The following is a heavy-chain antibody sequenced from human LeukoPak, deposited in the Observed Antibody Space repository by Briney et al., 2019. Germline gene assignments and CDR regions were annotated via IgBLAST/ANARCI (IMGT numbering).Heavy chain of an antibody. V-gene: IGHV3-7*01. J-gene: IGHJ4*01. CDR3: ARDGTAAGLYFDL. CDR1: GFSFRDFW. D-gene: IGHD6-13*01. CDR2: IRQDGGEK. Sequence: GGSLRLSCAASGFSFRDFWMTWVRQAPGKGLEWVASIRQDGGEKSYVDSVKGRFTISRDNTKNSLYLQINSLRAEDTAVYYCARDGTAAGLYFDLWGQGTLVTVSS.